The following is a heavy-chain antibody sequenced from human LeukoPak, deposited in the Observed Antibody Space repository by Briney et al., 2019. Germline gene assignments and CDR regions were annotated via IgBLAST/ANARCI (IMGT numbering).Heavy chain of an antibody. Sequence: GASVTVSCKASGYTFSDYYIHWVRQAPGEGLEWVGWVFPRRGDTYYSQRFHGRVAMTTDTSINTAYMELSRLKSDDTGVYFCARPPRDLVSAAPFPFWGQGTLVTVSS. CDR2: VFPRRGDT. CDR3: ARPPRDLVSAAPFPF. V-gene: IGHV1-2*02. D-gene: IGHD5/OR15-5a*01. CDR1: GYTFSDYY. J-gene: IGHJ1*01.